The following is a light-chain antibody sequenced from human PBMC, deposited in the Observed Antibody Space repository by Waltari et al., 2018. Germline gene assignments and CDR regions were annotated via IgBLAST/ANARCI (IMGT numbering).Light chain of an antibody. Sequence: EIVMTQSPVALSVSTGERATLSCRASQNVSDNLAWYQQRPGQAPALLIYGVSIRAPGVPDRFSGGGSATHFTLTINSLQSSDSAVYYCQQYMNWPPGYTFGQGTKVEIK. CDR2: GVS. J-gene: IGKJ2*01. CDR1: QNVSDN. V-gene: IGKV3-15*01. CDR3: QQYMNWPPGYT.